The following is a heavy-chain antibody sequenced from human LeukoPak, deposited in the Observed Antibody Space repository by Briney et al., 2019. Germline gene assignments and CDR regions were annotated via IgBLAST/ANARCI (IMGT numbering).Heavy chain of an antibody. CDR2: INWNGGST. Sequence: GGSLRLSCAASGFTFDDYGMSWVRQAPGKGLEWVSGINWNGGSTGYADSVKGRFTISRDNAKKSLYLQMNSLRVEDTALYYCAILQSGSSLSFDAFDIWGQGTGVTVSS. J-gene: IGHJ3*02. CDR1: GFTFDDYG. D-gene: IGHD2-15*01. CDR3: AILQSGSSLSFDAFDI. V-gene: IGHV3-20*04.